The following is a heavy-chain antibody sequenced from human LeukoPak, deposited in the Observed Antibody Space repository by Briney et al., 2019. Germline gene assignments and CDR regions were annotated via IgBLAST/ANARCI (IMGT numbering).Heavy chain of an antibody. CDR1: GFTFSTYA. CDR2: ISGSGGST. CDR3: AKDPRGGDRSSVSCLNWFDP. V-gene: IGHV3-23*01. D-gene: IGHD2-15*01. J-gene: IGHJ5*02. Sequence: PGGSLRLSCVASGFTFSTYAVTWVRQAPGKGLEWVSTISGSGGSTFYADSVKGRFTISRDNSKNTLYLQMNSLRVDDTALYYCAKDPRGGDRSSVSCLNWFDPWGQGTLVTVSS.